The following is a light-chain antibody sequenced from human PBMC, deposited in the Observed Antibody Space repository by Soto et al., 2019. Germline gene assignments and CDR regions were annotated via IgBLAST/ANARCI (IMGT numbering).Light chain of an antibody. CDR2: AAS. CDR3: PPSYSTPPIP. V-gene: IGKV1-8*01. Sequence: AILMTQSPSTLSASTGDRVTITCRASQGISSYLAWYQQKPGKAPKLLIYAASTLQSGIPSRFSGSGPGTDFTLTISCLQPEDFGTFLRPPSYSTPPIPFGQGTRLEIK. J-gene: IGKJ5*01. CDR1: QGISSY.